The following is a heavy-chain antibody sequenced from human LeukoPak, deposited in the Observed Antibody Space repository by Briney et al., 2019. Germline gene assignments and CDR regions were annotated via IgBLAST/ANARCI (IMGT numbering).Heavy chain of an antibody. Sequence: GGSLRLSCAASGFTFSSYSMNWVRQAPGKGLEWVSSISSSSSYIYYADSVKGRFTISRDNAKNSLYLQMNSLRAEDTAVYYCARGSAMVRGLHALFDYWGQGTLVTVSS. CDR3: ARGSAMVRGLHALFDY. V-gene: IGHV3-21*01. CDR2: ISSSSSYI. CDR1: GFTFSSYS. J-gene: IGHJ4*02. D-gene: IGHD3-10*01.